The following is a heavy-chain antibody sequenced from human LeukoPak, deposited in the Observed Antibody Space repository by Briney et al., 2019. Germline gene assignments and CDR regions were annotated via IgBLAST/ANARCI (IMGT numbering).Heavy chain of an antibody. CDR2: IYHSGST. CDR3: AREALPYYFDY. J-gene: IGHJ4*02. CDR1: GASISNGDYY. V-gene: IGHV4-30-4*08. Sequence: SQTLSLTCTVSGASISNGDYYWTWIRQTPGEGLEWIGYIYHSGSTYYNPSLKSRLTISLDTSENQFSLSLNSVTAADTAVYYCAREALPYYFDYWGQGAPVTVSS.